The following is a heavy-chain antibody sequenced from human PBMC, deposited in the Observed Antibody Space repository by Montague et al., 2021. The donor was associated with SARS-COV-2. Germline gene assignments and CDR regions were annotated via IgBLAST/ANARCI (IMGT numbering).Heavy chain of an antibody. CDR1: GGSISSGSYY. Sequence: TLSLTCTVSGGSISSGSYYWSWIRQPAGKGLEWIGRIYTSGSTNYDPSLKSRVTISADTSKNQFSLKLSSVTAADTAMYYCAREGTWIQAPGWFDPWGQGTLVTVSS. D-gene: IGHD5-18*01. CDR2: IYTSGST. CDR3: AREGTWIQAPGWFDP. V-gene: IGHV4-61*02. J-gene: IGHJ5*02.